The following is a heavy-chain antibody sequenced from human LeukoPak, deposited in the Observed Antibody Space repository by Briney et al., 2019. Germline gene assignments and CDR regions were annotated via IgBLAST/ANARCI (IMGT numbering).Heavy chain of an antibody. J-gene: IGHJ4*02. CDR1: GYTFTSYY. CDR3: ARDPTTTGNDY. Sequence: ASVKVSCKASGYTFTSYYMHWVRQAPGQGLEWMGIINPSGGSTSYAQKFQGRVTMSRDTSTSTVYVELSSLRSEDTAVYYCARDPTTTGNDYWGQGTLVTVSS. D-gene: IGHD4-17*01. CDR2: INPSGGST. V-gene: IGHV1-46*01.